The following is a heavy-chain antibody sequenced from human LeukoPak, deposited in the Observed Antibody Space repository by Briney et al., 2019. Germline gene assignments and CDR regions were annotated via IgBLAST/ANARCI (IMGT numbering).Heavy chain of an antibody. CDR2: IYYSGST. CDR3: ARDVVAAVGTWDY. CDR1: GGSISSYY. Sequence: PSETLSLTCTVSGGSISSYYWSWIRQPPGKGLEWIGYIYYSGSTYYNPSLKSRVTISVDTSKNQFSLKLSSVTAADTAVYYCARDVVAAVGTWDYWGQGTLVTVSS. D-gene: IGHD6-13*01. J-gene: IGHJ4*02. V-gene: IGHV4-59*12.